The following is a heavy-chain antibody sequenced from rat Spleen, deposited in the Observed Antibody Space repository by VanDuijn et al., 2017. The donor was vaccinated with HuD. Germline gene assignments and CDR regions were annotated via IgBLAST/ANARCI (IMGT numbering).Heavy chain of an antibody. Sequence: EVQLQESGPGLVKPSQSLSLTCSVTGYSINSIYWGWIRKFPGNKMEWMGYISYSGSTTYNPSLKSRISITRDTSKNQLFLQLNSGTTEDTATYYCARYRNTMGLFDFWGQGVMVTVSS. CDR2: ISYSGST. J-gene: IGHJ2*01. V-gene: IGHV3-1*01. CDR1: GYSINSIY. D-gene: IGHD1-7*01. CDR3: ARYRNTMGLFDF.